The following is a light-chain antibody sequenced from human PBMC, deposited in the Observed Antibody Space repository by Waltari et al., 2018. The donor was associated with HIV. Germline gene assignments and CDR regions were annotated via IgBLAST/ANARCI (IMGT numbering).Light chain of an antibody. J-gene: IGLJ2*01. CDR3: QAWDSSTVV. CDR2: QDS. CDR1: KLGDKY. Sequence: SYELTQPPSVSVSPGQTASLPCSRDKLGDKYACWYQQKPGQSPVLVIYQDSKRPSGIPERFSGSNSGNTATLTISGTQAMDEADYYCQAWDSSTVVFGGGTKLTVL. V-gene: IGLV3-1*01.